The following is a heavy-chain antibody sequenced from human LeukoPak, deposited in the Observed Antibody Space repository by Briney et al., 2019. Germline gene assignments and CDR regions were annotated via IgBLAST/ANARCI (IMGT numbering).Heavy chain of an antibody. CDR2: IYTSGST. Sequence: SETLSLTCTVSGGSISSYYWNWIRQPAGKGLEWIGRIYTSGSTNYNPSLKSRVTMSVDTSKNQFSLKLSSVTAADTAVYYCARQYNSSWYWGYYYYYYMDVWGKGTTVTVSS. CDR3: ARQYNSSWYWGYYYYYYMDV. CDR1: GGSISSYY. J-gene: IGHJ6*03. V-gene: IGHV4-4*07. D-gene: IGHD6-13*01.